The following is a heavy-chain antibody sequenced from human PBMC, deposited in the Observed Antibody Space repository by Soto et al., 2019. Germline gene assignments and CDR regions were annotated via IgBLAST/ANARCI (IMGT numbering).Heavy chain of an antibody. CDR2: IWHDGSQK. CDR3: EGRDDPFHV. CDR1: GLTFSNYG. J-gene: IGHJ3*01. V-gene: IGHV3-33*01. Sequence: QVQLVESGGGVVQPERSLRLSCVATGLTFSNYGIHWVRQAPGRGLGWVAVIWHDGSQKYSADSVRGRFTISRDNSKNTVYLQMNSLRAEDTAVYYCEGRDDPFHVWGQGTRVTVSS.